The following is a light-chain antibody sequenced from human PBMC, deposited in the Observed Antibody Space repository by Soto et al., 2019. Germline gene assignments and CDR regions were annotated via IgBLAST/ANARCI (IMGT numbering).Light chain of an antibody. J-gene: IGKJ1*01. V-gene: IGKV3-20*01. CDR1: QGVSSNF. CDR3: QQYDSSPLT. Sequence: IVVPQSPGTLSFARGERATLPCRASQGVSSNFLAWYQHKPGQAPRLLIYGASSRATGIPDRFGGFGSGTDFTLTITRLEPEDFAVYFCQQYDSSPLTFGQGTKVDIK. CDR2: GAS.